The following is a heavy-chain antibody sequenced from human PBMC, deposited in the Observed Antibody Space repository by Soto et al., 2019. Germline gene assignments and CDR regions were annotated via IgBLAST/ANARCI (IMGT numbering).Heavy chain of an antibody. CDR1: GSTFSRST. CDR3: ARQFDYDSSGYYYAY. Sequence: SVKVSCKASGSTFSRSTVSWVRQAPGQGLEWMGGITPIFGTANYAQKFQGRVTITADESTTTAYMELNRLRSEDTAVYYCARQFDYDSSGYYYAYWGQGTRVTVSS. CDR2: ITPIFGTA. D-gene: IGHD3-22*01. J-gene: IGHJ4*02. V-gene: IGHV1-69*13.